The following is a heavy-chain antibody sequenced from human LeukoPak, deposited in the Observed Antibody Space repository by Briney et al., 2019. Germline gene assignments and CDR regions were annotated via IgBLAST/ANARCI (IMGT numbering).Heavy chain of an antibody. Sequence: SETLSLTCTVSGGSISGYYWSWIRQPAGKALEWIGRIHTSGTTNYNPSLKSRVAMSLDTSKNQFSLKLTSVTAADTAVYYCARFGGSGDTRGYFDNWGQGTLVTVSS. CDR3: ARFGGSGDTRGYFDN. V-gene: IGHV4-4*07. D-gene: IGHD2-15*01. CDR1: GGSISGYY. J-gene: IGHJ4*02. CDR2: IHTSGTT.